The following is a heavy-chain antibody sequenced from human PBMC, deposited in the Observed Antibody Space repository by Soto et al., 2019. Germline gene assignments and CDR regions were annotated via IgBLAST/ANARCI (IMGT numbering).Heavy chain of an antibody. CDR2: ISGSGGST. CDR1: GFTFSSYA. V-gene: IGHV3-23*01. CDR3: AKVGTRDYYDSKDYFDY. J-gene: IGHJ4*02. D-gene: IGHD3-22*01. Sequence: GESLKISCAASGFTFSSYAMSWVRQAPGKGLEWVSAISGSGGSTYYADSVKGRFTISRDNSKNTLYLQMNSLRAEDTAVYYCAKVGTRDYYDSKDYFDYWGQGTLVTVSS.